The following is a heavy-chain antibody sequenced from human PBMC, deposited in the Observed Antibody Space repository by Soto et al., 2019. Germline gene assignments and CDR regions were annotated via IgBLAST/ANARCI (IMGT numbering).Heavy chain of an antibody. CDR2: LNPNSGDT. V-gene: IGHV1-8*01. CDR3: ATSGGGWYLY. D-gene: IGHD6-19*01. CDR1: GYTFSSYD. J-gene: IGHJ4*02. Sequence: QVQLVQSGAEVKKPGASVKVSCKASGYTFSSYDINWVRQATGQGLEWMGWLNPNSGDTGYAQKFQGRVTLTRSTSINTAYIELTSLTSDCTAVYYCATSGGGWYLYWGQGTLVNVSS.